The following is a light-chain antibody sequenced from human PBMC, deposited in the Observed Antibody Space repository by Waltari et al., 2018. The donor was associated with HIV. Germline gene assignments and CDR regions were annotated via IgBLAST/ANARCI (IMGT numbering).Light chain of an antibody. CDR1: SGDVGGYNF. J-gene: IGLJ2*01. V-gene: IGLV2-14*03. CDR3: SSYTSSGPRYVL. CDR2: NVS. Sequence: SALTQPASVSGSPGQSITISCSGTSGDVGGYNFVSWYQKHPGKAPKLRIYNVSSRPAGVLIRFSGSRSANTAALTISGLQVEDEADYFCSSYTSSGPRYVLFGGGTRLTVL.